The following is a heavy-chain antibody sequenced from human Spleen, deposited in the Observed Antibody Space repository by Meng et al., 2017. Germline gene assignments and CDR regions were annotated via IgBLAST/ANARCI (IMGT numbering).Heavy chain of an antibody. V-gene: IGHV7-4-1*02. D-gene: IGHD2-2*01. CDR1: GYTLSSYA. Sequence: QAELVQSGFELRKPGASVKVSCKASGYTLSSYAINWLRQAPGQGLEWMGWIDTKTGHPTYAQGFRGRLVFSLDTSVSTTYLQISGLRAADSAIYYCTRDAYSDCRRTNCFDSWGQGTLVTVSS. CDR2: IDTKTGHP. J-gene: IGHJ4*02. CDR3: TRDAYSDCRRTNCFDS.